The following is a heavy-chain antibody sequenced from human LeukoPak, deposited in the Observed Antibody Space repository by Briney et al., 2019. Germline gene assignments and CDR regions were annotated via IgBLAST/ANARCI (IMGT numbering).Heavy chain of an antibody. CDR3: ASLVGAGGPRNPPFGL. Sequence: PSETLSLTCTVSGASTSSYYWSWIRQPPGKGLEWIGYIYYSGSANYNPSLKSRVTISIDTSKNQFSLKLSSVTAADSAVYYCASLVGAGGPRNPPFGLWGQGTLVTVSS. V-gene: IGHV4-59*01. CDR2: IYYSGSA. D-gene: IGHD1-26*01. CDR1: GASTSSYY. J-gene: IGHJ5*02.